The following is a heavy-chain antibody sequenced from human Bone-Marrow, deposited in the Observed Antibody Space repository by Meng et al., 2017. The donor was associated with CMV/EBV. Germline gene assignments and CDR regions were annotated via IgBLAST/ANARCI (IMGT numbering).Heavy chain of an antibody. CDR3: ARTCSGGSCYSGYGMDV. V-gene: IGHV1-2*02. J-gene: IGHJ6*02. CDR1: GYTFAGYF. D-gene: IGHD2-15*01. Sequence: ASVKVSCKASGYTFAGYFIHWVRQAPGQGLEWMGWINPTSGDTNSAQKFQGRVTMTRDTSISTAYMELSSLRSDDTAVYYCARTCSGGSCYSGYGMDVWGQGTTVTVSS. CDR2: INPTSGDT.